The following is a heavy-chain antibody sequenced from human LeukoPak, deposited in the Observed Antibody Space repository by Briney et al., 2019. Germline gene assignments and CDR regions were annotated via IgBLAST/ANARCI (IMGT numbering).Heavy chain of an antibody. CDR2: IIPILGIA. J-gene: IGHJ4*02. CDR1: GYIFSSYG. CDR3: AREAYYYDSSGYYPYYFDY. V-gene: IGHV1-69*04. Sequence: SVKVSCKASGYIFSSYGISWVRQAPGQGLEWMGRIIPILGIANYAQKFQGRVTITADKSTSTAYMELSSLRSEDTAVYYCAREAYYYDSSGYYPYYFDYWGQGTLVTVSS. D-gene: IGHD3-22*01.